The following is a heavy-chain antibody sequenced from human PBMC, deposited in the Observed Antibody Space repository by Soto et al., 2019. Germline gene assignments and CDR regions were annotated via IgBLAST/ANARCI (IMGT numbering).Heavy chain of an antibody. CDR1: GLTFTDYW. V-gene: IGHV3-7*03. J-gene: IGHJ4*02. D-gene: IGHD1-26*01. CDR2: IKQDESEK. Sequence: GGSLRLSCVTYGLTFTDYWMSWVRQAPGKGLEWVANIKQDESEKNYLDSVEGRFTISRDNAKNSLYLQMNSLRAEDTAVYYCASDRFRGTYYLRGVTYFFEEWGQGAPVTVSS. CDR3: ASDRFRGTYYLRGVTYFFEE.